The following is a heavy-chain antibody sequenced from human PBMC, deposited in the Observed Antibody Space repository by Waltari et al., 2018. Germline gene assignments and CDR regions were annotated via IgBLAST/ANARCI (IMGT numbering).Heavy chain of an antibody. CDR3: STRHY. CDR1: GFTVSNNY. Sequence: EVQLVESGGDLVQPGGSLRLSCAASGFTVSNNYMSWVRQAPGKGLEWVLLICSGGTTYYADSVKGRFTISRDKSNNTLYLQMNSLRAEDTSVYYCSTRHYWGQGTLVTVSS. V-gene: IGHV3-66*01. CDR2: ICSGGTT. J-gene: IGHJ4*02.